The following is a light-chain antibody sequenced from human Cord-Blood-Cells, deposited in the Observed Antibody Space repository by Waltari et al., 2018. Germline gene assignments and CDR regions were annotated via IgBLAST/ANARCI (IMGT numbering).Light chain of an antibody. V-gene: IGLV2-14*01. CDR2: DVS. Sequence: QSALTQPASVSGSPGQSITISCTGTSSDVRGYNYVSWYQQHPGKAPKLMIYDVSNRPSGVSDRVSGSKSGNTASLTISGLQAEDEADYYCSSYTSSSTLVVFGGGTKLTVL. CDR1: SSDVRGYNY. CDR3: SSYTSSSTLVV. J-gene: IGLJ2*01.